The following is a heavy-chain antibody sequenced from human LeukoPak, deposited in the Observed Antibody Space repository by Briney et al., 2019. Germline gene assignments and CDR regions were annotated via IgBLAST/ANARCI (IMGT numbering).Heavy chain of an antibody. V-gene: IGHV3-23*01. CDR2: ISGSGGSA. J-gene: IGHJ4*02. CDR3: AKDFYYYGSGSYLYYFDY. D-gene: IGHD3-10*01. Sequence: GGSLRLSCAASGFTFSSYAMSWVRQAPGKGLEWVSAISGSGGSAYYADSVKGRFTISRDNSKNTLYLQMNSLRAEDTAVYYCAKDFYYYGSGSYLYYFDYWGQGTLVTVSS. CDR1: GFTFSSYA.